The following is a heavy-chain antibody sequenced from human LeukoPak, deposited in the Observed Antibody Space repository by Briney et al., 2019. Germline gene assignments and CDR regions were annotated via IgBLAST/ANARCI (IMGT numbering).Heavy chain of an antibody. CDR2: MNPNSGNT. J-gene: IGHJ4*02. CDR3: ARESGFYASGSRY. V-gene: IGHV1-8*01. Sequence: ASVKVSCKASEYTFTSYDINWVRQATGQGLEWMGWMNPNSGNTGYAQKFQGRVTMTRSTSINTAYMELSSLRSEDTAIYYCARESGFYASGSRYWGQGTLVTVSS. D-gene: IGHD3-10*01. CDR1: EYTFTSYD.